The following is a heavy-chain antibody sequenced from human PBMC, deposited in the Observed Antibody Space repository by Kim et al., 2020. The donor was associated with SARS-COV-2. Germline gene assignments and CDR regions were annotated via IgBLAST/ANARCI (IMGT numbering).Heavy chain of an antibody. J-gene: IGHJ4*02. V-gene: IGHV4-31*03. D-gene: IGHD2-21*02. CDR1: GGSISSGGYY. CDR3: ASFYCGGDCYSFFEPYYFDY. CDR2: IYYSGST. Sequence: SETLSLTCTVSGGSISSGGYYWSWIRQHPGKGLEWIGYIYYSGSTYYNPSLKSRVTISVDTSKNQFSLKLSSVTAADTAVYYCASFYCGGDCYSFFEPYYFDYWGQGTLVTFSS.